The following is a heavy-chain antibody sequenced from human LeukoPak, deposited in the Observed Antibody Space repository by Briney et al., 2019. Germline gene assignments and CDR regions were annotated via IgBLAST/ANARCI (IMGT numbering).Heavy chain of an antibody. Sequence: SVKVSCKASGGTFSSYAISWVRQARGQGLEWMGGLIPIFGTANYAQKFQGRVTITADESTSTAYMELSSLRSEDTAVYYCARDYGSGSYYNPLFDIWGQGTMVTVSS. V-gene: IGHV1-69*13. CDR2: LIPIFGTA. CDR3: ARDYGSGSYYNPLFDI. D-gene: IGHD3-10*01. J-gene: IGHJ3*02. CDR1: GGTFSSYA.